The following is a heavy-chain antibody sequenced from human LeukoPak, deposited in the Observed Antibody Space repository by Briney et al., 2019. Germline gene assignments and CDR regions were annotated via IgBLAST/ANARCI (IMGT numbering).Heavy chain of an antibody. J-gene: IGHJ4*02. D-gene: IGHD3-22*01. Sequence: SCKASGFTFSIYAMSWVRQAPGKGLEWVSAISASGGSTYYADSVKGRFTISRDNSKNTLYLQMNSLRAEDTAVYYCAKAKRDYDSSGYPPDYWGQGTLVTVSS. V-gene: IGHV3-23*01. CDR2: ISASGGST. CDR3: AKAKRDYDSSGYPPDY. CDR1: GFTFSIYA.